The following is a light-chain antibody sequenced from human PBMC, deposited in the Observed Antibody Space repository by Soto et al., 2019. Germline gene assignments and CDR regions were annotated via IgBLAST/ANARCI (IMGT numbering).Light chain of an antibody. V-gene: IGLV1-51*01. J-gene: IGLJ3*02. CDR2: DSN. CDR1: SSNFGNKY. CDR3: GTWDAGWV. Sequence: QSVLTQPPSVSAAPGQKVTISCSGSSSNFGNKYVSWYQQLPGAAPKLLFYDSNKRASGTPDRFSGSKSGTSATLGITGLQTGDEADYYCGTWDAGWVFGGGTKVTVL.